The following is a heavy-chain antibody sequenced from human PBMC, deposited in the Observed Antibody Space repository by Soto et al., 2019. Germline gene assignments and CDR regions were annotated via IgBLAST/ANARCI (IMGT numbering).Heavy chain of an antibody. V-gene: IGHV3-33*01. CDR3: ARQGDGDYLAYFDY. CDR1: GFTFSSYG. Sequence: QVQLVESGGGVVHPGRSLRLSCAASGFTFSSYGMHWVRQAPGKGLEWVAVIWYDGSNKYYADSVKGRFTISRDNSKNTLYLQMNSLRAEDTVVYYCARQGDGDYLAYFDYWGQGTLVTGSS. CDR2: IWYDGSNK. J-gene: IGHJ4*02. D-gene: IGHD4-17*01.